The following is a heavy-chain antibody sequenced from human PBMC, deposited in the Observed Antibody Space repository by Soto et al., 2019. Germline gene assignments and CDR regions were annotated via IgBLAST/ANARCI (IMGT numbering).Heavy chain of an antibody. Sequence: GGSLRLSCAASGFIFNNYAMTWVRQAPGKGLEWVSTVTASGGGTFYANSVKGRFTISRDNSRNTLHLQMSSLRVEDTALYYCAKALVPALTARFGYWGQGTLVTVSS. CDR1: GFIFNNYA. CDR2: VTASGGGT. J-gene: IGHJ4*02. CDR3: AKALVPALTARFGY. V-gene: IGHV3-23*01. D-gene: IGHD5-18*01.